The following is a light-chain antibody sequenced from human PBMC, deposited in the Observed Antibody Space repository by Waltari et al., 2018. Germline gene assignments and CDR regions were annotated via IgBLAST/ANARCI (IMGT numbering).Light chain of an antibody. CDR1: QSVLYSSNNKNY. Sequence: DIVMTQSPDSLAVSLGERATINCKSSQSVLYSSNNKNYLAWYQQKPGQRPKLLIYWASTRESGVPDRFSGSGSGTDFTLTISSLQAEDVAVYDCQQYYSTLYTFGQGTKLEIK. CDR2: WAS. V-gene: IGKV4-1*01. CDR3: QQYYSTLYT. J-gene: IGKJ2*01.